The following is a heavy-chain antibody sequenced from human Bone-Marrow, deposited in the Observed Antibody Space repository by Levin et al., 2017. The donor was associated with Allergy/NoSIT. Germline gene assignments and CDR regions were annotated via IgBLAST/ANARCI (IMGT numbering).Heavy chain of an antibody. Sequence: PGGSLRLSCAASGFTFSSYAMHWVRQAPGKGLEWVAVISYDGSNKYYADSVKGRFTISRDNSTNTLYLQMNSLRAEDTAVYYCARDGDSGHVSNYTLYYYYCHGRDAWGQGTTVTVS. J-gene: IGHJ6*02. CDR2: ISYDGSNK. D-gene: IGHD4-11*01. CDR3: ARDGDSGHVSNYTLYYYYCHGRDA. CDR1: GFTFSSYA. V-gene: IGHV3-30*04.